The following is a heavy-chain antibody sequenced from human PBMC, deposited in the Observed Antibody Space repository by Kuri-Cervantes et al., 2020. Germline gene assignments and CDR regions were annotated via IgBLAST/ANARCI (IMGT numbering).Heavy chain of an antibody. Sequence: GSLRLSCAVYGGSFSGYYWSWIRQPPGKGLEWIGEINHSGSTNYNPSLKSRVTISVDKSKNQFSLKLSSVTAADTAVYYCARRGGEWGQGTLVTVSS. J-gene: IGHJ4*02. CDR3: ARRGGE. CDR2: INHSGST. D-gene: IGHD2-21*01. CDR1: GGSFSGYY. V-gene: IGHV4-34*01.